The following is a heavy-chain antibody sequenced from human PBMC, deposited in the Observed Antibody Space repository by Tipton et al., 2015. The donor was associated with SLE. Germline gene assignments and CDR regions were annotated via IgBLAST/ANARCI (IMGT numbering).Heavy chain of an antibody. Sequence: TLSLSCTVSGGSMNSYYWSWIRQPPGKGLEWIGYIYDIGSTNYNPSLKSRVTMSVDTSENQLSLKLTFVTAADTAVYYCATYFYDATGYQSVDDWGQGALVTVSS. CDR2: IYDIGST. CDR3: ATYFYDATGYQSVDD. J-gene: IGHJ4*02. V-gene: IGHV4-59*01. CDR1: GGSMNSYY. D-gene: IGHD3-22*01.